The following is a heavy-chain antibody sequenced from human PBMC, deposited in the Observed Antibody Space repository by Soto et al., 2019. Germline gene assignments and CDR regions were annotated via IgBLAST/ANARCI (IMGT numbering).Heavy chain of an antibody. V-gene: IGHV3-74*01. CDR1: GFTFSSYW. Sequence: GGSLRLSCAASGFTFSSYWMHWVRQAAGKGLVWVSRINSDGSSTNYADSVKGRFTISRDNSKNTLYLQMNSLRAEDTAVYYCARGGYYDILTGYYTDYWGQGTLVTVSS. J-gene: IGHJ4*02. D-gene: IGHD3-9*01. CDR2: INSDGSST. CDR3: ARGGYYDILTGYYTDY.